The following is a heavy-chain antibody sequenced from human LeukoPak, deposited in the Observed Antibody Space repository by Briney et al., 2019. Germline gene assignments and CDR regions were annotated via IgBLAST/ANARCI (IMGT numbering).Heavy chain of an antibody. CDR2: ISSSSSYI. V-gene: IGHV3-21*01. J-gene: IGHJ5*02. Sequence: GGSLRLSCAASGFTFTNYVMAWVRQAPGKGLEWVSSISSSSSYIYYADSVKGRFTISRDNAKNSLYLQMNSLRAEDTAVYYCARDHYYDSSGYYSGDWFDPWGQGTLVTVSS. CDR1: GFTFTNYV. D-gene: IGHD3-22*01. CDR3: ARDHYYDSSGYYSGDWFDP.